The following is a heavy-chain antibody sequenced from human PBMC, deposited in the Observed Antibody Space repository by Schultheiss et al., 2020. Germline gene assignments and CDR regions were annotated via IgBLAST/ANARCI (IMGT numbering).Heavy chain of an antibody. CDR1: GFTFSSNA. J-gene: IGHJ4*02. Sequence: GGSLRLSCAASGFTFSSNAMNWVRQALGKGLEWVSSISGSGGSTYYADSVKGRFTISRDNSKNTLYLQMNSLRAEDTAVYYCAKDSHFDYWGQGTLVTVSS. CDR2: ISGSGGST. CDR3: AKDSHFDY. V-gene: IGHV3-23*01.